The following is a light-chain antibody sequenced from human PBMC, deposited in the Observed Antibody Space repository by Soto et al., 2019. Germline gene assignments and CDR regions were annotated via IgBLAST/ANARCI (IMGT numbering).Light chain of an antibody. Sequence: QSVLTQPRSVSGSPGQSVTISCTGTSSDVGAYNYVSWYQKYPGKAPKLIIYDVTKRPSGVPDRFSGSKSGNTASLTISGLQAADKAYYFGSSSAGIFSVFGTGPKVTDL. CDR2: DVT. CDR1: SSDVGAYNY. J-gene: IGLJ1*01. CDR3: SSSAGIFSV. V-gene: IGLV2-11*01.